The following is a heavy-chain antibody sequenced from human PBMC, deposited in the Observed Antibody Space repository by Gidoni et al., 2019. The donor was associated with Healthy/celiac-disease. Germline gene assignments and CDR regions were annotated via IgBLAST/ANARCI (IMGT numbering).Heavy chain of an antibody. J-gene: IGHJ4*02. Sequence: QVQLQESGPGLVKPSETLSLTCTVSGGSISSYSWSWIRQPPGKGLEGFGYIYYSGGTNYNPSLKGRVTISVDTSKNQFSLKLSSVTAADTAVYYCARHGDYYDSSGYPETYFDYWGQGTLVTVSS. V-gene: IGHV4-59*08. CDR3: ARHGDYYDSSGYPETYFDY. CDR1: GGSISSYS. D-gene: IGHD3-22*01. CDR2: IYYSGGT.